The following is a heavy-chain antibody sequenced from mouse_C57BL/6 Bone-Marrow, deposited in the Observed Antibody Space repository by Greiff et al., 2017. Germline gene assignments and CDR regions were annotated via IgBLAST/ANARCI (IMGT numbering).Heavy chain of an antibody. V-gene: IGHV1-55*01. CDR1: GYTFTSYW. CDR2: IYPGSGSP. D-gene: IGHD2-5*01. CDR3: ARPYYSNYWYFDV. Sequence: VQLQQPGAELVKPGASVKMSCKASGYTFTSYWITWVQQRPGQGLEWIGDIYPGSGSPNYNEKFKSKATLTVDTSSTTAYMQLSSLTSEDSAVYYCARPYYSNYWYFDVWGTGTTVTVSS. J-gene: IGHJ1*03.